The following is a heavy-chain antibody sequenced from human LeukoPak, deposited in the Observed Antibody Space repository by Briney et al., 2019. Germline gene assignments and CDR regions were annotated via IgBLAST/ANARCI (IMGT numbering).Heavy chain of an antibody. V-gene: IGHV4-34*01. CDR2: INHSGNI. Sequence: SETLSLTCAVYGGSFSGYYWSWIRQPPGKGLEWIGEINHSGNINYNPSLKSRLTISVDTSKNQFSLKLSSMAAADTAVYYCARGRRWWGQGALVTVSS. J-gene: IGHJ4*02. CDR3: ARGRRW. D-gene: IGHD5-24*01. CDR1: GGSFSGYY.